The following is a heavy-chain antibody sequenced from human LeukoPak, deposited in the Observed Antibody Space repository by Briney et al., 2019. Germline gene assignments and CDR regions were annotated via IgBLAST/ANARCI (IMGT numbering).Heavy chain of an antibody. D-gene: IGHD3-22*01. J-gene: IGHJ6*02. V-gene: IGHV4-59*08. CDR3: ARHVRTYYYDSSGGYYYYYGMDV. CDR2: IYYSGST. CDR1: GGSISSYY. Sequence: PSEILSLTCTVSGGSISSYYWSWIRQPPGKGLEWIGYIYYSGSTNYNPSLKSRVTISVDTSKNQFSLKLSSVTAADTAVYYCARHVRTYYYDSSGGYYYYYGMDVWGQGTTVTVSS.